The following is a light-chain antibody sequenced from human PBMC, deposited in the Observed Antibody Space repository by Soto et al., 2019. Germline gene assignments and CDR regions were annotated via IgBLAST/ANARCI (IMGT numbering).Light chain of an antibody. V-gene: IGKV3-11*01. CDR2: DAS. CDR1: QSVSDY. Sequence: EIVLTQSPATLSLSPGERATLSCRASQSVSDYLAWYQQKPGQAPRLLIYDASNRATGIPARFSGSGFGTDFTLTISSLEPKDFAVYYCEQRSIWPLYTFGQGTKVDIK. CDR3: EQRSIWPLYT. J-gene: IGKJ2*01.